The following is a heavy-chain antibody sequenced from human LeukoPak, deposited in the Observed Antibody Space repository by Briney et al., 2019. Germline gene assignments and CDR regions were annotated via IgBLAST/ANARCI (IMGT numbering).Heavy chain of an antibody. CDR2: FDPEDGET. CDR3: ATDVDIGPVR. D-gene: IGHD5-12*01. Sequence: ASVKVSCKVSGYTLTELSMQWVRQAPGKGHEWMGGFDPEDGETIYEQKFQGRVTMTEDTSTDTAYMELSSLRSEDTAVYYCATDVDIGPVRWGQGTLVTVSS. V-gene: IGHV1-24*01. J-gene: IGHJ4*02. CDR1: GYTLTELS.